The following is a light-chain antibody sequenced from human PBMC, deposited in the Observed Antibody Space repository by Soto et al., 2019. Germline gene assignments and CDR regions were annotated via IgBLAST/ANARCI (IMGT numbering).Light chain of an antibody. CDR3: QQRSNWPFLT. V-gene: IGKV3-11*01. CDR2: DAS. CDR1: QSVSSY. Sequence: EIVLTQSPATLSLSPGERATLSCRASQSVSSYLAWYQQKPGRAPRLLLYDASNRATGIPARFSGSGSGTDFTLTISSLVPEDFAVYYCQQRSNWPFLTFGGGTKVEIK. J-gene: IGKJ4*01.